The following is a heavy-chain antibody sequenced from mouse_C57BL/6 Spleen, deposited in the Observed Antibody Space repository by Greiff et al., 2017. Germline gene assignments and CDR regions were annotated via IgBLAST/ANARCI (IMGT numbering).Heavy chain of an antibody. J-gene: IGHJ4*01. Sequence: VMLVESGAELARPGASVKLSCKASGYTFTSYGISWVKQRTGQGLEWIGEIYPRSGNTYYNEKFKGKATLTADKSSSTAYMELRSLTSEDSAVYFCARGGISYYDYGNAMDYWGQGTSVTVSS. D-gene: IGHD2-4*01. CDR3: ARGGISYYDYGNAMDY. CDR1: GYTFTSYG. CDR2: IYPRSGNT. V-gene: IGHV1-81*01.